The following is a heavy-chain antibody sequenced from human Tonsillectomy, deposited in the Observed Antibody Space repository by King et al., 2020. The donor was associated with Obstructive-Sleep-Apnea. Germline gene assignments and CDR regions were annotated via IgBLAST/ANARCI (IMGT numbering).Heavy chain of an antibody. CDR2: IWYDGSNK. Sequence: VQLVESGGGVVQPGRSLRLSCAASGFTFSSYGMHWVRQAPGKGLEWLAVIWYDGSNKYYADSVKGRFTISRDNSKNTLYLQMNSLRAEDTAVYYCAKDGEVLRFLEWLSNWYFDLWGRGTLVTVSS. CDR3: AKDGEVLRFLEWLSNWYFDL. D-gene: IGHD3-3*01. CDR1: GFTFSSYG. J-gene: IGHJ2*01. V-gene: IGHV3-33*06.